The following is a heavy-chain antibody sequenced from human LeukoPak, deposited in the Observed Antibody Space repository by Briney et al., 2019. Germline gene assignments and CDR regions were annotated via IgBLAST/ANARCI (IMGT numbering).Heavy chain of an antibody. Sequence: SETLSLTCTVSGGSISSSSYYWGWIRQPPGKGLEWIGSIYYSGSTYYNPSLKSRVTISVDTSKNQFSLKLSSVTAADTAVYYCARDPSTTVTPFDYWGQGTLVTVSS. CDR2: IYYSGST. J-gene: IGHJ4*02. D-gene: IGHD4-17*01. V-gene: IGHV4-39*07. CDR1: GGSISSSSYY. CDR3: ARDPSTTVTPFDY.